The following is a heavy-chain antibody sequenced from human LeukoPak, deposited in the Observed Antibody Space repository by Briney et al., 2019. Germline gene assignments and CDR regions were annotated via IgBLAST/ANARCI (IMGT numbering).Heavy chain of an antibody. J-gene: IGHJ6*03. D-gene: IGHD1-26*01. Sequence: GGSLRLSCAASGFTFSNAWMSWVRQAPGKGLEWVSAISGSGGSTYYADSVKGRFTISRDNSKNTLYLQMNSLRAEDTAVYYCARGVGRLDYYYMDVWGKGTTVTISS. CDR3: ARGVGRLDYYYMDV. CDR1: GFTFSNAW. V-gene: IGHV3-23*01. CDR2: ISGSGGST.